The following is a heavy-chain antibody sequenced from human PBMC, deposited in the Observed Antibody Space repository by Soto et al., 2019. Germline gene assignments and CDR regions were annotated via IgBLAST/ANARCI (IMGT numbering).Heavy chain of an antibody. CDR1: GFTFTNYA. Sequence: LRLSCAASGFTFTNYAMHWVRQAPGKGLEWVAVISNDGSEKDYADSVKGRFTISRDIRENTLYLQLNSLRPEDTAVYYCARPWIPTRRGGGKSDGMDVWGQGTKVTVYS. D-gene: IGHD2-15*01. V-gene: IGHV3-30*03. J-gene: IGHJ6*02. CDR3: ARPWIPTRRGGGKSDGMDV. CDR2: ISNDGSEK.